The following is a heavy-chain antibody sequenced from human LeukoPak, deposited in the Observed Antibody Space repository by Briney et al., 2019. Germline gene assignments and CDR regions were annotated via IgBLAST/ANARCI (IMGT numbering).Heavy chain of an antibody. CDR3: ARGPPYYYDSIGYG. V-gene: IGHV4-34*01. CDR2: INHSGST. Sequence: SETLSLTCAVYGGSFSGYYWSWIRQPPGKGLEWIGEINHSGSTNYDPSLKSRVTISVDTSKNQFSLKLSSVTAADTAVYYCARGPPYYYDSIGYGWGQGTLVTVSS. J-gene: IGHJ4*02. D-gene: IGHD3-22*01. CDR1: GGSFSGYY.